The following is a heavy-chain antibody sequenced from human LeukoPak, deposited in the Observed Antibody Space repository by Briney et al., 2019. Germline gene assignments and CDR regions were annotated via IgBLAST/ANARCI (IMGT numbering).Heavy chain of an antibody. D-gene: IGHD1-26*01. J-gene: IGHJ4*02. Sequence: PGRSLRLSCAASGFTFSGYGMHWVRQVPGKGLVWVSRINEDGSITNYADSVTGRFRISRDNAENTLYLQMNSLRAEDTAVYYCGRDLGGRSGLWGQGTLVTVSS. CDR3: GRDLGGRSGL. CDR1: GFTFSGYG. V-gene: IGHV3-74*01. CDR2: INEDGSIT.